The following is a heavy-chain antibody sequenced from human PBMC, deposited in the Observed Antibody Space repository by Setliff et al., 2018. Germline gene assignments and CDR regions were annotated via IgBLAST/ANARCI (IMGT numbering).Heavy chain of an antibody. Sequence: SETLSLTCTVSGGSISSGSYYWSWIRQPAGKGLEWIGRIYTSGSTKYNPSLKSRVAISIDTSKNQFSLKLSSVTAADTAVYYCTFARDGYDVFDIWGQGTMVTVSS. CDR3: TFARDGYDVFDI. V-gene: IGHV4-61*02. J-gene: IGHJ3*02. CDR1: GGSISSGSYY. CDR2: IYTSGST. D-gene: IGHD5-18*01.